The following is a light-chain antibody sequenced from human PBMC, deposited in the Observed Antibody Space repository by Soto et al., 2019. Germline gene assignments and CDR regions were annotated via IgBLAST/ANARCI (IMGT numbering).Light chain of an antibody. CDR2: GAS. CDR3: QQYNNWPTWT. V-gene: IGKV3-15*01. J-gene: IGKJ1*01. CDR1: XYVSKX. Sequence: EIVMTQSPATLSVSTGETATLCCXASXYVSKXVAWYQQKPXQAPGLXXYGASTRANGIPARFSGSGSGTELTLTISSLQSEDFAVYYCQQYNNWPTWTFGQGTKVDIK.